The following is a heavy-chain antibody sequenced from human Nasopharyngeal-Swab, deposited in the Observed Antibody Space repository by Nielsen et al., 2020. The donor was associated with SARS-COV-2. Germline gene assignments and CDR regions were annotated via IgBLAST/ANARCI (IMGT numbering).Heavy chain of an antibody. CDR1: GFTFSSYG. CDR3: AKDVMVDSSGYYYEDDAFDI. V-gene: IGHV3-30*18. D-gene: IGHD3-22*01. CDR2: ISYDGSNK. Sequence: GGSLRLSCAASGFTFSSYGMHWVRQAPGKGLEWVAVISYDGSNKYYADSMKGRFTISRDNSKNTLYLQMNSLRAEDTAVYYCAKDVMVDSSGYYYEDDAFDIWGQGTMVTVSS. J-gene: IGHJ3*02.